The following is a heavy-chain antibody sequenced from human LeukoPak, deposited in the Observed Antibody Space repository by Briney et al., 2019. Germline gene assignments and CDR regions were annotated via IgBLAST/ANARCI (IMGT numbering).Heavy chain of an antibody. CDR1: GFTFSSYA. J-gene: IGHJ4*02. V-gene: IGHV3-64D*09. CDR3: VKDRGIAAALYYFDY. CDR2: ISSNGGST. Sequence: PGWSLRLSCSASGFTFSSYAMHWVRQAPGKGLEYVSAISSNGGSTYYADSVKGRFTISRDNSKNTLYLQMSSLRAEDTAVYYCVKDRGIAAALYYFDYWGQGTLVTVSS. D-gene: IGHD6-13*01.